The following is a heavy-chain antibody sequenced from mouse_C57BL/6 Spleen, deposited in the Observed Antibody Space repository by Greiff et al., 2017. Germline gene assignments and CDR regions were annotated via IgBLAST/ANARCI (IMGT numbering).Heavy chain of an antibody. J-gene: IGHJ2*01. CDR2: ICTRGGST. D-gene: IGHD3-2*02. Sequence: QVQLQQSDAELVKPGASVKISCKVSGYTFTDHTINWMKQRPEQGLEWIGYICTRGGSTKYNETFKGKATLTADKSSSTAYMQLSSLSSEDSALYFCAKPAQATFLNYWGHGTTLTVSS. V-gene: IGHV1-78*01. CDR1: GYTFTDHT. CDR3: AKPAQATFLNY.